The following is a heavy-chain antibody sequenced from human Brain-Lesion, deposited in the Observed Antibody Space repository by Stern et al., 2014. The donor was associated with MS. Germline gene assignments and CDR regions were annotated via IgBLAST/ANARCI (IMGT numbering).Heavy chain of an antibody. CDR1: GFTFSNYW. CDR2: VNNDGRRT. CDR3: ARGERWFDS. J-gene: IGHJ5*01. D-gene: IGHD3-10*01. V-gene: IGHV3-74*02. Sequence: VQLMQSGGGLVQPGGSLRLSCAASGFTFSNYWMHWVRQAPGKGLVWVSRVNNDGRRTSYADSVKGLFTMSRDNAKNTLYLQMNSLRVEDTAIYYCARGERWFDSWGQGTLVTVSS.